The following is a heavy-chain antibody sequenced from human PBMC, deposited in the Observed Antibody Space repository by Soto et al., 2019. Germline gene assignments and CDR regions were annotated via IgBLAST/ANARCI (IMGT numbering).Heavy chain of an antibody. Sequence: EVHLVESGGGVAQTGGSLRLSCATSGFTFDDYAMHWVRQAPGKGLEWVSGISWNSDNTGYADSVKGRFTISRDNAKRSLLLQMNSLRSEDTAFYFCARTTWGYGEPLDSWGQGTLVNVSS. CDR3: ARTTWGYGEPLDS. J-gene: IGHJ4*02. D-gene: IGHD4-17*01. V-gene: IGHV3-9*01. CDR1: GFTFDDYA. CDR2: ISWNSDNT.